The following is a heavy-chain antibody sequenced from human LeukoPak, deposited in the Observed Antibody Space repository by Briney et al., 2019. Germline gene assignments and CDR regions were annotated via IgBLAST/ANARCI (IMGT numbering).Heavy chain of an antibody. J-gene: IGHJ4*02. CDR1: GFTFSNAW. CDR3: TTELDIRPNHY. D-gene: IGHD3-22*01. Sequence: GGSLRPSCAASGFTFSNAWMSWVRQAPGKGLEWVGRIKSKTDGGTTDYAAPVKGRFTISRDDSKNTLYLQMNSLKSEDTAVYYCTTELDIRPNHYWGQGTLVTVSS. CDR2: IKSKTDGGTT. V-gene: IGHV3-15*01.